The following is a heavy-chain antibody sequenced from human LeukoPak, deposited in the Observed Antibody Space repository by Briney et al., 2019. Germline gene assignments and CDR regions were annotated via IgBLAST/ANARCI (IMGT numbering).Heavy chain of an antibody. CDR1: GFTFRSNW. Sequence: PGGSLRLSCAASGFTFRSNWMNWVRQAPGKALEWVAHVQPDGSAKIYADSVKGRFTISRDNAKDSVYLQMNSLRVEDTAVYYCARDFFGWSSLGHWGQGTLVTVSS. D-gene: IGHD6-19*01. CDR3: ARDFFGWSSLGH. J-gene: IGHJ1*01. V-gene: IGHV3-7*01. CDR2: VQPDGSAK.